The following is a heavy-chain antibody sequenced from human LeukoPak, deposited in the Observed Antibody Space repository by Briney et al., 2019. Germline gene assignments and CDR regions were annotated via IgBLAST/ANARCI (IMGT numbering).Heavy chain of an antibody. CDR3: ARATVFRYFDY. J-gene: IGHJ4*02. V-gene: IGHV3-48*01. D-gene: IGHD4-17*01. CDR2: ISSSSSTI. Sequence: GGSLRLSCAASGFTFSSYSMNWVRQAPGKGLEWVSYISSSSSTIYYADSVKGRFTISRDNAKNSLYLQMNSLRAEDTAVYYCARATVFRYFDYWGQGTLVTVSS. CDR1: GFTFSSYS.